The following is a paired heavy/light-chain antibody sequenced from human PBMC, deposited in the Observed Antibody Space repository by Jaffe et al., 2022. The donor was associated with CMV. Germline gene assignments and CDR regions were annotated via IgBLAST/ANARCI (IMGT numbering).Light chain of an antibody. Sequence: DIQMTQSPSSLSASVGDRVTITCRASQIITTSLNWYQQRPGKAPKLLIFAASNFQSGVPSRFSVSGSGTDFTLTISSLQPEDFATYYCQQSYSHPRTFGQGTRVEIK. J-gene: IGKJ1*01. CDR1: QIITTS. CDR2: AAS. CDR3: QQSYSHPRT. V-gene: IGKV1-39*01.
Heavy chain of an antibody. CDR2: ISTKGTSM. D-gene: IGHD3-22*01. J-gene: IGHJ3*01. CDR1: GFTFSDHY. Sequence: QVQLVESGGGLVKPGGSLRLSCSASGFTFSDHYMSWIRQAPGKGLQWVSHISTKGTSMSYADSVQGRFTISRDNAKNSLYLQMDSLRAEDTAVYFCVREHDYYDTSGDAFDVWGQGTMVTVSS. V-gene: IGHV3-11*01. CDR3: VREHDYYDTSGDAFDV.